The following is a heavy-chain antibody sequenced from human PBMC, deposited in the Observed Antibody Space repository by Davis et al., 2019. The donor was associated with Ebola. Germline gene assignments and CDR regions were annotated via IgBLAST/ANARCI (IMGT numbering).Heavy chain of an antibody. CDR3: ARGAWSIWDY. CDR2: LYPDERT. D-gene: IGHD2-8*01. CDR1: GLSASTNY. V-gene: IGHV3-53*04. J-gene: IGHJ4*02. Sequence: GGSLRLSCVVSGLSASTNYMGWVRQAPGKVLEWVSLLYPDERTFYADSVKGRFTISRHSSNKTLYLQMNILRPDDTATYYCARGAWSIWDYWGRGTPVTVSS.